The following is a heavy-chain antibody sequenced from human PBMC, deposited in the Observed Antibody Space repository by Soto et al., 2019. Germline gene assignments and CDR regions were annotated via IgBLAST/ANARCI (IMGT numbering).Heavy chain of an antibody. Sequence: QVQLVQSGAEVKKPGSSVKVSCKASGGTFSSYAISWVRQAPGQGLEWMGGIIPIFGTANYAQKFQGRVTITADESTSTAYMELSSLRSEDTAVYYCARGGSYYADYYYYGMDVWGQGTMVTVSS. CDR1: GGTFSSYA. V-gene: IGHV1-69*12. J-gene: IGHJ6*02. D-gene: IGHD1-26*01. CDR3: ARGGSYYADYYYYGMDV. CDR2: IIPIFGTA.